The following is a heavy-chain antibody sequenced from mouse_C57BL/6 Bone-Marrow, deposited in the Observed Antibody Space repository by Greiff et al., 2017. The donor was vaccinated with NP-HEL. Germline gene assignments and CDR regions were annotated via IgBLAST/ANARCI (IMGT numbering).Heavy chain of an antibody. Sequence: QVQLQQSGAELVKPGASVTMSCKASGYTFTTYPIEWMKQNHGKSLEWIGNFHPYNDDTKYNEKFKGKATLTVEKSSSTVYLELSRLTSDDSAVYYCARGLRRYYAMDYWGQGTSVTVSS. CDR1: GYTFTTYP. CDR3: ARGLRRYYAMDY. CDR2: FHPYNDDT. D-gene: IGHD2-2*01. V-gene: IGHV1-47*01. J-gene: IGHJ4*01.